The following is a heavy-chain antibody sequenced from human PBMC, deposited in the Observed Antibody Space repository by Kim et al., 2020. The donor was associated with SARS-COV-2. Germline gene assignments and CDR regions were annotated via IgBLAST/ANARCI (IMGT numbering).Heavy chain of an antibody. CDR2: INSDGSST. Sequence: GGSLRLSCAASGFTFSSYWMHWVRQAPGKGLVWVSRINSDGSSTSYADSVKGRFTISRDNAKNTLYLQMNSLRAEDTAVYYCARVGPYGDLDAFDIWGQGTMVTVSS. CDR3: ARVGPYGDLDAFDI. V-gene: IGHV3-74*01. D-gene: IGHD4-17*01. CDR1: GFTFSSYW. J-gene: IGHJ3*02.